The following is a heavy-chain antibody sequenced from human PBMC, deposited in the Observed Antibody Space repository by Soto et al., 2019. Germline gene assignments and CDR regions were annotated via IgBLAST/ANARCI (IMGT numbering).Heavy chain of an antibody. CDR1: GGTFSSYA. CDR2: IIPIFGTA. D-gene: IGHD6-6*01. V-gene: IGHV1-69*01. Sequence: QVQLVQSGAEVKKPGSSVKVSCKASGGTFSSYAISWVRQAPGQGLEWMGGIIPIFGTANYEQKFQGRVTITADESTSTAYMELSSLRSEDTAVYYCAWSIAARPTPHRRIDYWGQGTLVTVSS. J-gene: IGHJ4*02. CDR3: AWSIAARPTPHRRIDY.